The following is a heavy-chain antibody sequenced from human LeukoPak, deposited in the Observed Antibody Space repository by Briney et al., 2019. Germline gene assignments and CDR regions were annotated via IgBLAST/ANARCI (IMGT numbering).Heavy chain of an antibody. Sequence: SETLSLTCAVSGGFISNINWWSWVRQPPGRGLEWIGEVHQSGVTNYNPSLKSRVTISLDKSNNQFSLKLNSVTAADTDVYFCAENGPWSLKYWGQGTLVTVSS. CDR1: GGFISNINW. CDR3: AENGPWSLKY. J-gene: IGHJ4*02. D-gene: IGHD2-15*01. V-gene: IGHV4-4*02. CDR2: VHQSGVT.